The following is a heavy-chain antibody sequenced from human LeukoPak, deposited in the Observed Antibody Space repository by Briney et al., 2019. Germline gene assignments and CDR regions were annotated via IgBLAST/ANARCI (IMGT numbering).Heavy chain of an antibody. CDR1: GFTFSSYG. CDR2: ISYDGSNK. CDR3: AKMGSGWSIDY. Sequence: GRSLRLSCAASGFTFSSYGMHWVRQAPGKGLEWVAVISYDGSNKYYADSVKGRFTISRDNSKNTLYLQMNSLRVEDTAVYYCAKMGSGWSIDYWGQGTLVTVSS. V-gene: IGHV3-30*18. D-gene: IGHD6-19*01. J-gene: IGHJ4*02.